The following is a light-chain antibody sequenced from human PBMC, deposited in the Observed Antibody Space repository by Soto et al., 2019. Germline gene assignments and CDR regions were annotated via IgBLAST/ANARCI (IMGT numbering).Light chain of an antibody. CDR3: SSYTSGSTHV. J-gene: IGLJ1*01. Sequence: QSALTQPASVSGSPGQSITISCTGTSSDVGGYNYVSWYQHHPGKAPKLMIYDVSNRPSGVSSRFSGSKSGNTASLTISGLQAEDEADYYCSSYTSGSTHVFGTGTKLTVL. V-gene: IGLV2-14*03. CDR2: DVS. CDR1: SSDVGGYNY.